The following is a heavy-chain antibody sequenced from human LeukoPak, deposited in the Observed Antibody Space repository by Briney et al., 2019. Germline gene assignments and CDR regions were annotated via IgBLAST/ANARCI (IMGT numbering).Heavy chain of an antibody. D-gene: IGHD2-8*02. CDR3: ARELVVGPAEYFQN. CDR2: INKDGSEK. CDR1: GFTFSSYW. V-gene: IGHV3-7*01. J-gene: IGHJ1*01. Sequence: GGSLRLSCAASGFTFSSYWMSWVRQTPGKGLEWVANINKDGSEKYYMDSVRGRFTISRDNAKNSLSLQMNSPRVEDTAVYYCARELVVGPAEYFQNWGQGTLVTVSS.